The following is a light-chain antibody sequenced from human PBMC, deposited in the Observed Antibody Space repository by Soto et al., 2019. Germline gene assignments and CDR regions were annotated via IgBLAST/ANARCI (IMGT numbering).Light chain of an antibody. J-gene: IGLJ2*01. Sequence: QSVLTQPPSVSGAPGQRVTISCTGSSSNIGAGYDVQRYQQLPGAAPKLLIFGNSNRPSGVPDRFSGSRSGTSASLAITGLQAEEEADYFCQSYDISLSVSVIFGGGTKLTVL. CDR3: QSYDISLSVSVI. V-gene: IGLV1-40*01. CDR2: GNS. CDR1: SSNIGAGYD.